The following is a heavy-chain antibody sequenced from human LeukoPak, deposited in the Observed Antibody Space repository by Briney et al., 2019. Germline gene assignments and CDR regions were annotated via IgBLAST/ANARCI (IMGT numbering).Heavy chain of an antibody. J-gene: IGHJ4*02. D-gene: IGHD3-10*01. Sequence: ASVKVSCKASGGTFSSYAISWVRQAPGQGLEWMGRIIPILGIANYAQKFRGRVTITADKSTSTAYMELSSLRSEDTAVYYCARSAYYYGSGSYFPLDDWGQGTLVTVSS. CDR2: IIPILGIA. CDR3: ARSAYYYGSGSYFPLDD. V-gene: IGHV1-69*04. CDR1: GGTFSSYA.